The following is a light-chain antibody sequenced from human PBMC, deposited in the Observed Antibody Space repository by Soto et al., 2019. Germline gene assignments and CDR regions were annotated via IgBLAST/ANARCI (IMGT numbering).Light chain of an antibody. V-gene: IGKV3-20*01. Sequence: EIVMTQSPATLSVSAGERATLSCRASQSVRSSYFAWYQQKPGQAPRLLIFGASTRAPGIPDRFSGSGSGTDFTLTISKLEPEDFALFYCQQYGNSPLTFGGGTKV. CDR3: QQYGNSPLT. J-gene: IGKJ4*01. CDR2: GAS. CDR1: QSVRSSY.